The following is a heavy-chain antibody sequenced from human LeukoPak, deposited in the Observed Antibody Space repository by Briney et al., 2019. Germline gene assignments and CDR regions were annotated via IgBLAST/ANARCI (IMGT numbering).Heavy chain of an antibody. Sequence: TSETLSLTCAVYGGSFSGYYWSWIRQPPGKGLEWIGEINHSGSTNYNPPLKSRVTISVDTSKNQFSLKLSSVTAADTAVYYCARQTGSGLFILPGGQGTLVTVSS. V-gene: IGHV4-34*01. J-gene: IGHJ4*02. CDR1: GGSFSGYY. CDR2: INHSGST. D-gene: IGHD3/OR15-3a*01. CDR3: ARQTGSGLFILP.